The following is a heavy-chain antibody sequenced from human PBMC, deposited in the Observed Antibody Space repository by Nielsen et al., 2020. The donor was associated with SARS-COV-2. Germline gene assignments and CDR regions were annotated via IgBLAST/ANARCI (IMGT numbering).Heavy chain of an antibody. CDR2: IWYDGSNK. V-gene: IGHV3-33*08. CDR3: ARESGYFDWLFSVYYYYGMDV. CDR1: GFSFSNYG. J-gene: IGHJ6*02. Sequence: GESLKISCAASGFSFSNYGMHWVRQAPGKGLEWVAVIWYDGSNKYYADSVKGRFTISRDNAKNSLYLQMNSLRAEDTAVYYCARESGYFDWLFSVYYYYGMDVWGQGTTVTVSS. D-gene: IGHD3-9*01.